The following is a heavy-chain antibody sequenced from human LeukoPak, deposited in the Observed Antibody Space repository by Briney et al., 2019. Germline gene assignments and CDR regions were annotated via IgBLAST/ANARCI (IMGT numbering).Heavy chain of an antibody. V-gene: IGHV4-34*01. CDR3: ARAPRRTGTLDV. J-gene: IGHJ6*04. CDR1: GGSFSGYY. Sequence: PSETLSLTCAVYGGSFSGYYWSWIRQPPGKGLEWIGEINHSGSTNYNPSLKSRVTISVDTSKNQFSLKLSSVTAADTAVYYCARAPRRTGTLDVWGKGTTVTVPS. CDR2: INHSGST. D-gene: IGHD1-1*01.